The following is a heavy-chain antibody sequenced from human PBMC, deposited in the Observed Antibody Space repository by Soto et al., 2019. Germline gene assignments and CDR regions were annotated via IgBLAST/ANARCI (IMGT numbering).Heavy chain of an antibody. J-gene: IGHJ4*02. CDR1: GFSLSTSAVR. V-gene: IGHV2-5*02. CDR2: IYWDDDR. CDR3: AHSCFSGSGSYDY. Sequence: QITLKESGPTLVKPTQTLTLTCTFSGFSLSTSAVRVGWIRQPPGKALEWLALIYWDDDRRYSPSLRSRLTITKDTSNTQLVLTMTNIDPVDTATYYCAHSCFSGSGSYDYWGQGTLVTVSS. D-gene: IGHD3-10*01.